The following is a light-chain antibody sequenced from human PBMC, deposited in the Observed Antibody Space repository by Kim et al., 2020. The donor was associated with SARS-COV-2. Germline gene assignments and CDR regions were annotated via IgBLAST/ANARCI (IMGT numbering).Light chain of an antibody. CDR1: SLRTYY. V-gene: IGLV3-19*01. CDR2: GKN. Sequence: ALGQTVRITCQGDSLRTYYASWYQQKPGQAPVVVIYGKNNRLSGIPDRFSGSRSGNTASLTITGAQAEDEADYYCNSRDSSTNHLVFGGGTKVTVL. CDR3: NSRDSSTNHLV. J-gene: IGLJ2*01.